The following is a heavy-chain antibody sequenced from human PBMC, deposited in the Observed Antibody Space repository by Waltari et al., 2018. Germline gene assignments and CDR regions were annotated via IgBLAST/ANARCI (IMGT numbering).Heavy chain of an antibody. CDR2: IYHSGST. CDR1: GYSISSGYY. V-gene: IGHV4-38-2*01. Sequence: QVQLQESGPGLVKPSETLSLTCAVSGYSISSGYYWGWIRQPPGKGLEWIGSIYHSGSTYYIPSLKSRVTISVDTSKNQFSLKLSSVTAADTAVYYCARAQAYWYFDLWGRGTLVTVSS. CDR3: ARAQAYWYFDL. J-gene: IGHJ2*01.